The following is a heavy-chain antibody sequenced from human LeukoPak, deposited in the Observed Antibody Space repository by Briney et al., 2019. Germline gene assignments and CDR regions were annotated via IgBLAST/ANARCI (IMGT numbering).Heavy chain of an antibody. J-gene: IGHJ4*02. CDR1: GFTFSSYA. D-gene: IGHD2/OR15-2a*01. CDR2: ISGSGGST. V-gene: IGHV3-23*01. CDR3: AKSGGSMVREFDY. Sequence: GGSLRLSCAASGFTFSSYAMSWVRQAPGKGLKWVSAISGSGGSTYYADSVKGRFTISRDNSKNTLYLQMNSLRAEDTAVYYCAKSGGSMVREFDYWGQGTLVTVSS.